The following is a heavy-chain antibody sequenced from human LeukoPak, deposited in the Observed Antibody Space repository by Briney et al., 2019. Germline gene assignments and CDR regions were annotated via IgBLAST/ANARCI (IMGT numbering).Heavy chain of an antibody. CDR2: INSDGSST. CDR1: GFAFSSYW. V-gene: IGHV3-74*01. Sequence: PGGSLRLSCAASGFAFSSYWMHWVRQAPGKGLVWVSRINSDGSSTSYADSVKGRFTISRDNAKNTLYLQMNSLRAEDTAVYYCASTFGGVIVIRAYYFDYWGQGTLVTVSS. D-gene: IGHD3-16*02. J-gene: IGHJ4*02. CDR3: ASTFGGVIVIRAYYFDY.